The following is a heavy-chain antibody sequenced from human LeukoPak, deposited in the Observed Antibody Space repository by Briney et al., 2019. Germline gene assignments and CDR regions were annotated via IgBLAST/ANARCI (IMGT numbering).Heavy chain of an antibody. D-gene: IGHD3-3*01. Sequence: SVKVSCKASGGTFSSYAISWVRQAPGQGLEWMGGIIPIFGTANYAQKFQGRVTITADVSTSTAYMELSSLRSEDTAVYYCARDSGSGYYDAFDIWGQGTMVTVSS. CDR1: GGTFSSYA. CDR2: IIPIFGTA. CDR3: ARDSGSGYYDAFDI. J-gene: IGHJ3*02. V-gene: IGHV1-69*13.